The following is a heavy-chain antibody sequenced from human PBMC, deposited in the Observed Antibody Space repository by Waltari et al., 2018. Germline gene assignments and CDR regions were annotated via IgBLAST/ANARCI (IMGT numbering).Heavy chain of an antibody. Sequence: QVQLQQWGAGLLKPLETLSLTCAVYGGSFSGYYWSWIRQPPGKGLEWIGEINHSGSTNYNPSLKSRVTISVDTCKNQFSLKLSSVTAADTAVYYCARLYPGPPQLWFGSIISGWFDPWGQGTLVTVSS. CDR2: INHSGST. CDR3: ARLYPGPPQLWFGSIISGWFDP. V-gene: IGHV4-34*01. D-gene: IGHD5-18*01. J-gene: IGHJ5*02. CDR1: GGSFSGYY.